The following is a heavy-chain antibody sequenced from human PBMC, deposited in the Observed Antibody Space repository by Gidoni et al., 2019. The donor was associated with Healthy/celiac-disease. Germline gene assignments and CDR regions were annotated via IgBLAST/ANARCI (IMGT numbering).Heavy chain of an antibody. D-gene: IGHD6-19*01. CDR1: GFTFSNAW. Sequence: EVQLVESGGGLVKPGGSLRLSCAAYGFTFSNAWLSWVRQAPGKGLEWVGRIKSKTDGGTTDYAAPVKGSFTISRDDSKNTLYLQMNSLKTEDTAVYYCTTEQFNKTHLDYWGQGTLVTVSS. V-gene: IGHV3-15*01. CDR2: IKSKTDGGTT. J-gene: IGHJ4*02. CDR3: TTEQFNKTHLDY.